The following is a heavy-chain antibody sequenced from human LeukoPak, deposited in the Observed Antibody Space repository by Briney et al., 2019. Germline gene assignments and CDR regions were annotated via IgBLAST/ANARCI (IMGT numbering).Heavy chain of an antibody. CDR1: GGSINSYY. D-gene: IGHD3-10*01. CDR3: ARGGYYGSGNDFRFDP. V-gene: IGHV4-59*01. Sequence: SETLSLTCTVSGGSINSYYWSWIRQPPGKGLEWIGYIHYTGSTNYNPSLKSRVTISVDTSKNQFSQKLSSVTAADTAIYYCARGGYYGSGNDFRFDPWGQGTLVTVSS. CDR2: IHYTGST. J-gene: IGHJ5*02.